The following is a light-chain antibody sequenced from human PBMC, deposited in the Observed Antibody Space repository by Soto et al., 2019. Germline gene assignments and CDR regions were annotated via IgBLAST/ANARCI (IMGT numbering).Light chain of an antibody. CDR3: QSYDSSLSGSYVV. V-gene: IGLV1-40*01. CDR2: GNS. CDR1: GSNIGAGCD. J-gene: IGLJ2*01. Sequence: QSVLTQPPSVSGAPGQRVTISCTGSGSNIGAGCDVHWYQQLPGTAPKLLIYGNSNRPSGVPDRFSGSKSGTSASLAITGLQAEDEADYYCQSYDSSLSGSYVVFGGGTKLTVL.